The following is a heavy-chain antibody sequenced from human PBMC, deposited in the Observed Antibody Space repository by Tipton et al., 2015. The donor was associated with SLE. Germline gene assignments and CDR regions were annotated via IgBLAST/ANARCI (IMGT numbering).Heavy chain of an antibody. CDR1: GDTISDHY. D-gene: IGHD1-14*01. CDR2: ISYSGGT. CDR3: ASEGPRSYWYFDL. V-gene: IGHV4-59*11. J-gene: IGHJ2*01. Sequence: TLSLTCTVSGDTISDHYWSWIRQPPGKGLEWIGYISYSGGTNYSPSLKSRVTISVDTSKNQFSLKLTSVTAADTAAYYCASEGPRSYWYFDLWGRGTLVTVSS.